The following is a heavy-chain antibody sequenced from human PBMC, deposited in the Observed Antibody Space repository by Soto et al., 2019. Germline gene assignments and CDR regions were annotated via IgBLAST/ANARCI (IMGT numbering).Heavy chain of an antibody. Sequence: GGSLRLSCATSGFVFSEYVVNWVRQTPGRGLEWVAGFSGSGGDTFYADSVKGRFVISRDISEHTVYLQMNGLRTEDTAIYYCAKDETGIAATGTLVTPYFQFWGQGTLVTVSS. J-gene: IGHJ4*02. CDR1: GFVFSEYV. CDR3: AKDETGIAATGTLVTPYFQF. V-gene: IGHV3-23*01. D-gene: IGHD6-25*01. CDR2: FSGSGGDT.